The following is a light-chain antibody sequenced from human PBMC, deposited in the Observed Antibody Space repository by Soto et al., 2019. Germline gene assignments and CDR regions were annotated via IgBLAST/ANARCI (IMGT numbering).Light chain of an antibody. J-gene: IGKJ1*01. CDR3: QQYNNWPPWT. Sequence: EIVFTQSPGSLALSPGKRATLSCRASQSVSSNLAWYQQKPGQAPRLLIYGASTRATGIPARFSGSGSGTEFTLTISSLQSEDFAVYYCQQYNNWPPWTFGQGTKVDIK. V-gene: IGKV3-15*01. CDR2: GAS. CDR1: QSVSSN.